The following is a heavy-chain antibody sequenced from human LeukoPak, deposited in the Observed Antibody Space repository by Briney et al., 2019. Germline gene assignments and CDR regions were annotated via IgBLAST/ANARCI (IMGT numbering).Heavy chain of an antibody. Sequence: QTGGSLRLSCAASGFTFSSYGMHWVRQAPGKGLEWVAVIWYDGSNKYYADSVKGRFTISRDNSKNTLYLQMNSLRAEDTAVYYCARPYYDFWSGLPYYYYYGMDVWGQGTTVTVSS. J-gene: IGHJ6*02. D-gene: IGHD3-3*01. CDR1: GFTFSSYG. CDR2: IWYDGSNK. V-gene: IGHV3-33*01. CDR3: ARPYYDFWSGLPYYYYYGMDV.